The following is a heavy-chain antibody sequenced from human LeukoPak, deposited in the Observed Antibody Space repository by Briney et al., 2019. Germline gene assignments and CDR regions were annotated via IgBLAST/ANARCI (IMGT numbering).Heavy chain of an antibody. D-gene: IGHD3-3*01. V-gene: IGHV4-4*07. CDR1: GGSISSYY. CDR2: IYTSGST. Sequence: SETLSLTCTVSGGSISSYYWSWIRQPAGKGLEWIGRIYTSGSTNYNPSLKSRVTMSVDTSKNQFSLKLSSVTAADTAVYYCARFNHDFWSGYHDYWGQGTLFTVSS. CDR3: ARFNHDFWSGYHDY. J-gene: IGHJ4*02.